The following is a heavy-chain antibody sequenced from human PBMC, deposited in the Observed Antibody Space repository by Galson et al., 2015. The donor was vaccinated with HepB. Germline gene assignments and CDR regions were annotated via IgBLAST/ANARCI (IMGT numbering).Heavy chain of an antibody. CDR2: IRYDGSNK. CDR3: AKDLRGDYGDDYYYYYGMDV. CDR1: GVTFSSYG. V-gene: IGHV3-30*02. D-gene: IGHD4-17*01. Sequence: SLRLSCAASGVTFSSYGMHWVRQAPGKGLEWVAVIRYDGSNKYYADSVKGRFTIYRDNSKNTLDLQMNSLRAEETAVYYFAKDLRGDYGDDYYYYYGMDVWGQGTTVTVSS. J-gene: IGHJ6*02.